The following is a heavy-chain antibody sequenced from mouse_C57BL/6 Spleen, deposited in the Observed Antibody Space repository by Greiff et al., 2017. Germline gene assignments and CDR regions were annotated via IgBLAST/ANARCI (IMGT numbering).Heavy chain of an antibody. Sequence: QVQLQQPGAELVKPGASVKLSCKASGYTFTSYWMHWVKQRPGQGLEWIGMIHPNSGSTNYNEKFKSKATLTVDKSSSTAYMQLSSLTSEDFAVYYCAVITTVVATENAMDYWGQGTSVTVSS. CDR2: IHPNSGST. D-gene: IGHD1-1*01. V-gene: IGHV1-64*01. CDR3: AVITTVVATENAMDY. J-gene: IGHJ4*01. CDR1: GYTFTSYW.